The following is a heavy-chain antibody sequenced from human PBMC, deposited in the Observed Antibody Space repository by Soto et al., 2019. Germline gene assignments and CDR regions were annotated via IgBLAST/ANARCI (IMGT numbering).Heavy chain of an antibody. CDR3: ARPARYYDFWSGYYNDYYYGMDV. CDR2: IDPTDSYT. Sequence: PGESLKISCKGSGYSFTSYWISWVRQMPGKGLEWMGRIDPTDSYTNYSPSFQGHVTISSDKSISTAYLQWSSLKASDTAMYYCARPARYYDFWSGYYNDYYYGMDVWGQGTTVTVSS. D-gene: IGHD3-3*01. J-gene: IGHJ6*02. V-gene: IGHV5-10-1*01. CDR1: GYSFTSYW.